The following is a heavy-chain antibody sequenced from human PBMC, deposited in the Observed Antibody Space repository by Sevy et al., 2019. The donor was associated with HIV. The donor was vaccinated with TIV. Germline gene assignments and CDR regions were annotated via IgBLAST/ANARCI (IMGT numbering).Heavy chain of an antibody. V-gene: IGHV3-53*01. CDR2: IYDVSST. J-gene: IGHJ3*02. Sequence: GGSLRLSCAASGFTVSSNYMSWVRQAPGKGLEWVSLIYDVSSTHFADSVEGRFTISTDNSKNTLYLQMNSLRAEDTAVYYCATQSGYSTSPGAFDIWGQGTMVTVSS. CDR1: GFTVSSNY. CDR3: ATQSGYSTSPGAFDI. D-gene: IGHD6-6*01.